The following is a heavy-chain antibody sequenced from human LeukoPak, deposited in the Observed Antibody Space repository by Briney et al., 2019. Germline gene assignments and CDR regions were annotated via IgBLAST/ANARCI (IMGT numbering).Heavy chain of an antibody. CDR3: ARERGYCSGGSCNWFDP. V-gene: IGHV4-38-2*02. Sequence: SETLSLTCAVSGYSINSAYYWGWIRQPPGKGLEWIASMYHSGITYYNSSLKSRATISVDTSKNQFSLKLNSVTAADTSVYYCARERGYCSGGSCNWFDPWGQGTLVTVSS. CDR1: GYSINSAYY. J-gene: IGHJ5*02. CDR2: MYHSGIT. D-gene: IGHD2-15*01.